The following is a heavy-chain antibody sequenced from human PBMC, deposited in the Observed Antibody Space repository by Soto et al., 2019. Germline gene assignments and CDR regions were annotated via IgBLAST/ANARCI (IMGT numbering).Heavy chain of an antibody. J-gene: IGHJ4*02. CDR1: GGSISSGGYY. V-gene: IGHV4-31*03. Sequence: SETLSLTCTVSGGSISSGGYYWSWIRQHPGKGLEWIGYIYYSGSTYYNPSLKSRVTISVDTSKNQFSLKLSSVTAADTAVYYCARYAAAGIPNNFDYWGQGTLVTVSS. CDR2: IYYSGST. D-gene: IGHD6-13*01. CDR3: ARYAAAGIPNNFDY.